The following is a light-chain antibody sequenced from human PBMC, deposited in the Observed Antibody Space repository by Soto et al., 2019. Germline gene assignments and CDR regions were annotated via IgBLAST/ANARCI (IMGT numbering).Light chain of an antibody. CDR3: SSYTSSLTLV. V-gene: IGLV2-14*01. J-gene: IGLJ3*02. Sequence: QSALTQPASVSGSPGQTITISCTGTSSDIGGYNYVSWYQHHPGKAPKLMIYDVTNRPSGAFNRFSGSKSGNTASLTISGLQAEDEADYYCSSYTSSLTLVFGGGTQLTVL. CDR2: DVT. CDR1: SSDIGGYNY.